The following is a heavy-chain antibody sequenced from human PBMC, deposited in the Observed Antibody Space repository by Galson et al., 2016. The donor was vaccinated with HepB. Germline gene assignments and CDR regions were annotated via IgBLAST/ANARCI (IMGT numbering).Heavy chain of an antibody. J-gene: IGHJ3*02. Sequence: SLRLSCAASGFGFRSYGMHWVRQAPGKGLEWVALIWYDGSNSFYADSVKGRFTISRDNSKNTLHLQMNSLRAEDTAVYYCARSGSYSYAFDIWGQGTMATASS. CDR2: IWYDGSNS. D-gene: IGHD3-10*01. CDR1: GFGFRSYG. V-gene: IGHV3-33*08. CDR3: ARSGSYSYAFDI.